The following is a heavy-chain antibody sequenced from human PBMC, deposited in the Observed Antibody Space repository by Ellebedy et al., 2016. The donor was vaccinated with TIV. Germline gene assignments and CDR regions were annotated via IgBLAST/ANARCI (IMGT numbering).Heavy chain of an antibody. CDR1: GFTVSSNE. Sequence: PGGSLRLSCAASGFTVSSNEMSWVRQAPGKGLEWVSSISGGSTYYADSRKGRFTISRDNSKNTLHLQMNNLRAEDTAVYYCARVDYYYGWRNPYWGQGTLVTVSS. J-gene: IGHJ4*02. V-gene: IGHV3-38-3*01. CDR3: ARVDYYYGWRNPY. CDR2: ISGGST. D-gene: IGHD3-10*01.